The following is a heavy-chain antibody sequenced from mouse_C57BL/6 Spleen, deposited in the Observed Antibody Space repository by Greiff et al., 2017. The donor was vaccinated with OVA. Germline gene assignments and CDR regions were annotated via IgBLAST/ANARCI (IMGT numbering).Heavy chain of an antibody. Sequence: QVQLQQPGAELVKPGASVTLSCKASGYTFTSYWMHWVKQRPGRGLEWIGRIDPNSGGTTYNEKFKSKATLTVDKPSSTAYMQLSSLTSEDSAVDYCARSDDYDSGFAYWGQGTLVTVSA. V-gene: IGHV1-72*01. D-gene: IGHD2-4*01. CDR1: GYTFTSYW. CDR2: IDPNSGGT. CDR3: ARSDDYDSGFAY. J-gene: IGHJ3*01.